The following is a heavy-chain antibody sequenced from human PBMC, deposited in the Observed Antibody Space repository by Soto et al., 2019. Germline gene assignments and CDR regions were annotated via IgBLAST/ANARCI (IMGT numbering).Heavy chain of an antibody. D-gene: IGHD1-26*01. CDR1: GYTFTSYG. J-gene: IGHJ4*02. CDR2: SSANNGNT. Sequence: QVQLVQSGAEVKKPGASVKVSCKASGYTFTSYGISWVRQAPGQGLEWMGWSSANNGNTNYAQKIQGRVTMTTDTSTSTAYMELRSLRSDDTAVYYCARDGRYSGSYGGYYFDYWGQGTLVTVSS. CDR3: ARDGRYSGSYGGYYFDY. V-gene: IGHV1-18*01.